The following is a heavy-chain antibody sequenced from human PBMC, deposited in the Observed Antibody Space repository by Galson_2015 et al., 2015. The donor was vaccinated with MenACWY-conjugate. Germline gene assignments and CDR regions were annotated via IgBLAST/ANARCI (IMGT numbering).Heavy chain of an antibody. CDR3: ARGHYGMDV. Sequence: SLRLSCAASGFTFKNAWMNWVRRAPGKGLEWVASIKKDGSEKYYVDSVKGRFTISRDNTKNSMYLEMNSLRAEDTAVYYCARGHYGMDVWGQGTTVTASS. J-gene: IGHJ6*02. CDR2: IKKDGSEK. CDR1: GFTFKNAW. V-gene: IGHV3-7*03.